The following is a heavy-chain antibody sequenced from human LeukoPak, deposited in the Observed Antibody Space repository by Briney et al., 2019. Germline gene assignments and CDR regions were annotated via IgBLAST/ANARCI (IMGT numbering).Heavy chain of an antibody. D-gene: IGHD5-18*01. CDR3: ARVGYSYGVLDY. J-gene: IGHJ4*02. CDR2: ISSSRASQS. CDR1: GFIFSDYY. V-gene: IGHV3-11*05. Sequence: GGSLRLSCAASGFIFSDYYMSWMRQAPGKGLEWVSYISSSRASQSDYADSVKGRFTISRDNAKNSLYLQMNSLRGGDTAVYYCARVGYSYGVLDYWGQGILVTVSS.